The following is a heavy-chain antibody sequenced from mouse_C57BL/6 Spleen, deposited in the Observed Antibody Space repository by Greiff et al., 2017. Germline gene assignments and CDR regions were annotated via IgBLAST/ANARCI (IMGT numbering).Heavy chain of an antibody. CDR2: IDPSDSYT. CDR3: ARGTGNYAIDY. D-gene: IGHD3-3*01. V-gene: IGHV1-69*01. CDR1: GYTFTSYW. Sequence: QVQLQQPGAELVMPGASVKLSCKASGYTFTSYWMHWVKQRPGQGLEWIGEIDPSDSYTNYNQKFKGKSTLTVDKSSSTAYMQLSSLTSEDSAVYYCARGTGNYAIDYWGQGTSVTVSS. J-gene: IGHJ4*01.